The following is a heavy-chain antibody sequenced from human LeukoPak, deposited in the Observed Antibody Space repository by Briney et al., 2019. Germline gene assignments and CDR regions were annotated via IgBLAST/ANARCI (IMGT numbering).Heavy chain of an antibody. J-gene: IGHJ4*02. CDR3: AKDSNWILSDD. D-gene: IGHD2-2*03. V-gene: IGHV3-23*01. CDR2: IGGSGVRT. CDR1: GFTFTNAW. Sequence: GGSLRLSCEASGFTFTNAWMNWVRQAPGKGLEWVSGIGGSGVRTYYADSVKGRFTISRDNSRNTVYLQMKSLRDEDTAVYYCAKDSNWILSDDWGQGTLVTVSS.